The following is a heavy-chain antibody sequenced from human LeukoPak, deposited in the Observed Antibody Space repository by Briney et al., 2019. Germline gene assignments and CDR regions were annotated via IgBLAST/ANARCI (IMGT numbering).Heavy chain of an antibody. CDR3: ARFGDYVHDY. CDR1: GVSISSYY. D-gene: IGHD4-17*01. Sequence: SETLSLTCTVSGVSISSYYRGWVRQPPGKGLEWIGYIYYSGSTNNNPSLKSRVTISVDTSKNQSSLKLSSVTAADTAVYYCARFGDYVHDYWGQGTLVTVSS. CDR2: IYYSGST. V-gene: IGHV4-59*01. J-gene: IGHJ4*02.